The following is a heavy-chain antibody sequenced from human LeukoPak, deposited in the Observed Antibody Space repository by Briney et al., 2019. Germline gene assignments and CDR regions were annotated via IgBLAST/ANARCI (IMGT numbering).Heavy chain of an antibody. CDR3: ARDRRPQWAFDI. CDR2: ISSSGSTI. V-gene: IGHV3-48*03. Sequence: PGGSLRLSCAASGFTFSSYEMNWVRQAPGKGLEWVPYISSSGSTIYYADSVKGRFTISRDNAKNSLYLQMNSLRAEDTAVYYCARDRRPQWAFDIWGQGTMVTVSS. J-gene: IGHJ3*02. D-gene: IGHD2-8*01. CDR1: GFTFSSYE.